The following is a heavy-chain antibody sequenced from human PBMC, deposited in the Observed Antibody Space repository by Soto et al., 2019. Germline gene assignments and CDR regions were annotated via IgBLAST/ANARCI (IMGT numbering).Heavy chain of an antibody. CDR3: ARDLGGKGYFDY. J-gene: IGHJ4*02. Sequence: TGGSLRLSCAASGFNFGDYYMTWIRQAPGKGLEWVSYISGSGFTIYYGDSVKGRFTISRDNAKNSLYLQMNSLRAEDTAVYYCARDLGGKGYFDYWGQGTLVTVSS. D-gene: IGHD3-16*01. CDR2: ISGSGFTI. CDR1: GFNFGDYY. V-gene: IGHV3-11*04.